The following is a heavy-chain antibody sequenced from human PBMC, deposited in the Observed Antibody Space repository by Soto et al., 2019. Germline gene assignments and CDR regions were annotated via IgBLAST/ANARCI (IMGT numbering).Heavy chain of an antibody. CDR3: ARIIAASGTGFDY. J-gene: IGHJ4*02. CDR2: IYPGDSDT. CDR1: GYTFIIYW. Sequence: GESLKMSCKGSGYTFIIYWIGLVLRMPGKGLEWMGIIYPGDSDTGYSPSFQGQGTISADKSTSTAYLQWNGLKASDTAIYYCARIIAASGTGFDYWGQGTLVTVSS. V-gene: IGHV5-51*01. D-gene: IGHD6-6*01.